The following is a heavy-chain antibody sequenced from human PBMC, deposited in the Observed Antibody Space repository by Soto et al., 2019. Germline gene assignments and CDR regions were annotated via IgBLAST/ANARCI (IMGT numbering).Heavy chain of an antibody. Sequence: SETLSLTCSVSGGSISSGGYYWSWIRQHPGKGLEWIGYIYYSGSTYYNPSLKSRVTISVDTSKNQFSLKLSSVTAADTAVYYCASLRRDGYNLSYWGQGTLVTVSS. J-gene: IGHJ4*02. CDR3: ASLRRDGYNLSY. CDR1: GGSISSGGYY. D-gene: IGHD5-12*01. CDR2: IYYSGST. V-gene: IGHV4-31*03.